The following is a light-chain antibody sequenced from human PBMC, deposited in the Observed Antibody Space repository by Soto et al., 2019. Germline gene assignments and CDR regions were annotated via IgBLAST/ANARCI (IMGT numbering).Light chain of an antibody. Sequence: DIQMTQSPSSVSASVGDTVTITCRASQDINSRLAWFQQKPGRAPKYLIQAASILQSGFPSSFAGSGSGTDFTLTINTLQPEDFATYYCLQVKSFPRTFGQGTKVDIK. CDR2: AAS. CDR3: LQVKSFPRT. V-gene: IGKV1-12*01. CDR1: QDINSR. J-gene: IGKJ1*01.